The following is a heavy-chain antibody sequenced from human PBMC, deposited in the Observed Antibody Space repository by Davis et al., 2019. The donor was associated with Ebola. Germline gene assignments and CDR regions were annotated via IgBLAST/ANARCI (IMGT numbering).Heavy chain of an antibody. Sequence: PSETLSLTCTVSGGSISSYYWSWIRQPPGKGLEWIGYIYYSGSTNYNPSLKSRVTISVDTSKNQFSLKLSSVTAADAAVYYCARVGRYYDSSGYYGGALDYWGQGTLVTVSS. V-gene: IGHV4-59*01. J-gene: IGHJ4*02. CDR3: ARVGRYYDSSGYYGGALDY. CDR1: GGSISSYY. CDR2: IYYSGST. D-gene: IGHD3-22*01.